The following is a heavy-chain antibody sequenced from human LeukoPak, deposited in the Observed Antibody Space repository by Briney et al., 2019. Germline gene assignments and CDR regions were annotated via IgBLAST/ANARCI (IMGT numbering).Heavy chain of an antibody. CDR1: GGSFSGYY. D-gene: IGHD5-24*01. J-gene: IGHJ4*02. CDR3: ARVWLQSYFDY. CDR2: IYHSGST. Sequence: SETLSLTCAVYGGSFSGYYWSWIRQPPGKGLEWIGSIYHSGSTYYNPSLKSRVTISVDTSKNQFSLKLSSVTAADTAVYYCARVWLQSYFDYWGQGTLVTVSS. V-gene: IGHV4-34*01.